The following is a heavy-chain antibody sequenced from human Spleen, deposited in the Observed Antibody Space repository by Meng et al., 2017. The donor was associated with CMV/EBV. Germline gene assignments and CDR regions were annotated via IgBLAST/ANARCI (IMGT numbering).Heavy chain of an antibody. CDR3: ARDNYLYDSSGYYFPGGFDY. CDR2: INQDGSEK. CDR1: GFTFSSYW. J-gene: IGHJ4*02. D-gene: IGHD3-22*01. Sequence: GESLKISCAASGFTFSSYWMSWVRQAPGKGLEWVANINQDGSEKYYVDSVKGRFTISRDNAKNSLYLQMDSLKPEDTAVYYCARDNYLYDSSGYYFPGGFDYWGQGVLVTVSS. V-gene: IGHV3-7*01.